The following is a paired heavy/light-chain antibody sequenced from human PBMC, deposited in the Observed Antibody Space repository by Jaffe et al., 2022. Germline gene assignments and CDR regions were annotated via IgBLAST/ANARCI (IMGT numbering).Light chain of an antibody. CDR1: QSVSSSY. V-gene: IGKV3D-20*01. CDR2: DAS. J-gene: IGKJ4*01. Sequence: EIVLTQSPATLSLSPGERATLSCGASQSVSSSYLAWYQQKPGLAPRLLIYDASSRATGIPDRFSGSGSGTDFTLTISRLEPEDFAVYYCQQYGSSPFTFGGGTKVEIK. CDR3: QQYGSSPFT.
Heavy chain of an antibody. CDR2: INSDGSST. Sequence: EVQLVESGGGLVQPGGSLRLSCAASGFTFSSYWMHWVRQAPGKGLVWVSRINSDGSSTSYADSVKGRFTISRDNAKNTLYLQMNSLRAEDTAVYYCARGAYYYDSSGYYPFDYWGQGTLVTVSS. D-gene: IGHD3-22*01. CDR3: ARGAYYYDSSGYYPFDY. J-gene: IGHJ4*02. V-gene: IGHV3-74*01. CDR1: GFTFSSYW.